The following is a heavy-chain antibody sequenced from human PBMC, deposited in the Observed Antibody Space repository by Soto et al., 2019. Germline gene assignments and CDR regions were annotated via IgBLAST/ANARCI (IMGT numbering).Heavy chain of an antibody. Sequence: GASGKVSSKASCYTLTSFAMHLGRPAPGQRLEWMGWINAGNGNTKYSQKFQGRVTITRDTSASTAYMELSSLRSEDTAVYYCARDGGILRYFDWFDPWGQGTLVTVSS. D-gene: IGHD3-9*01. J-gene: IGHJ5*02. CDR3: ARDGGILRYFDWFDP. CDR1: CYTLTSFA. V-gene: IGHV1-3*01. CDR2: INAGNGNT.